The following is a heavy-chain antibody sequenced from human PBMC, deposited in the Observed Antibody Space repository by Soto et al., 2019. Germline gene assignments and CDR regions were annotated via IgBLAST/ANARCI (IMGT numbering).Heavy chain of an antibody. J-gene: IGHJ1*01. CDR2: INPKNGGI. V-gene: IGHV1-2*02. Sequence: ASVKVSCKSSGYTFTDFYIHWVRQAPGQGLEWVGWINPKNGGINYAQKFQGRVTMTRDTSVNKSYMDLNRLNFDDSAIYYCVRGQSVLYLDLWGRGTQVTVSS. CDR1: GYTFTDFY. D-gene: IGHD1-20*01. CDR3: VRGQSVLYLDL.